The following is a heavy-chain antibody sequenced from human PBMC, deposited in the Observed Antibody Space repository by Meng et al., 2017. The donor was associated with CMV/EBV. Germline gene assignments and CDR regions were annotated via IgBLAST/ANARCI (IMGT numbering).Heavy chain of an antibody. CDR1: GFTFSDYY. CDR3: ARDSNMDYGDYFNWFDP. V-gene: IGHV3-11*04. J-gene: IGHJ5*02. Sequence: GESLKISCAASGFTFSDYYMSWIRQAPGKGLEWVSYISSSGNTIFYADSVKGRFTISRDNARNSLYLQMNSLRAEDTAVYYCARDSNMDYGDYFNWFDPWGQGTLVTVSS. CDR2: ISSSGNTI. D-gene: IGHD4-17*01.